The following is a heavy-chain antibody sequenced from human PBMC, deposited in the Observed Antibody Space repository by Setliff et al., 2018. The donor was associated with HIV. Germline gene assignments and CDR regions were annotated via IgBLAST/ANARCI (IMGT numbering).Heavy chain of an antibody. V-gene: IGHV3-48*01. CDR3: ARAGVVEGYYYYYYMDV. CDR2: ISGLGGGTI. CDR1: GLTLYSYS. Sequence: PGGSLRLSCATSGLTLYSYSIIWVRQAPGNGLEWVSYISGLGGGTIYYADSVRGRFTIYRDDAEKAVYLQMNSLRAEDTAVYYCARAGVVEGYYYYYYMDVWGKGTTVTVSS. J-gene: IGHJ6*03. D-gene: IGHD2-15*01.